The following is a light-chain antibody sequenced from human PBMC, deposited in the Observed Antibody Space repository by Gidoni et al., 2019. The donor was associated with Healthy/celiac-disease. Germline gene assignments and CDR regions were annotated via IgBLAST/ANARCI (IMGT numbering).Light chain of an antibody. CDR1: QSFSSY. V-gene: IGKV3-11*01. CDR3: QQRSNWVYS. CDR2: DAS. Sequence: EIVLTQSPATLSLSPGERATLSCRASQSFSSYLAWYQQKPGQAHRLLIYDASNRATGIPARFSGSGSGKDFTLTISSLEPEDFAVYYCQQRSNWVYSFGQGTKLEIK. J-gene: IGKJ2*03.